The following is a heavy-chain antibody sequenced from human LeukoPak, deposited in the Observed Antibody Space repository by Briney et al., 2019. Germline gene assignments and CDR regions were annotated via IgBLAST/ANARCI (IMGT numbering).Heavy chain of an antibody. V-gene: IGHV1-18*01. CDR3: ARVNYDILTGYYGGYFDY. J-gene: IGHJ4*02. D-gene: IGHD3-9*01. CDR2: ISAYNGNT. CDR1: GYTFTSYG. Sequence: ASVKVSCKASGYTFTSYGISWVRHAPGQGLEWMGWISAYNGNTNYAQKLQGRVTMTTDTSTSTAYMELRSLRSDDTAVYYCARVNYDILTGYYGGYFDYWGQGTLVTVSS.